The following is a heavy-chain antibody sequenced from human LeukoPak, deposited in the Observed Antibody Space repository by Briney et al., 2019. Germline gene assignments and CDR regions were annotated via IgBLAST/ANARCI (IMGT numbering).Heavy chain of an antibody. CDR1: GFTFSSYA. V-gene: IGHV3-30-3*01. Sequence: PGGSLRLSCAASGFTFSSYAMHWVRQAPGKGLEWVAVISYDGSNKYYADSVKGRFTISRDNSKNTLYLQMNSLRAEDTAVYYCARDPTTTVTTSVFDYWGQGTLVTVSS. D-gene: IGHD4-17*01. CDR3: ARDPTTTVTTSVFDY. J-gene: IGHJ4*02. CDR2: ISYDGSNK.